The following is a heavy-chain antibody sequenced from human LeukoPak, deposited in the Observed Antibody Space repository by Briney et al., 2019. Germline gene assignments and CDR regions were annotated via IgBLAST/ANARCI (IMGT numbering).Heavy chain of an antibody. V-gene: IGHV3-21*01. Sequence: GGSLRLSCAASGFTFSSYSMRWVRQAPGKGLEWVSSISSSSSYIYYADSVKGRFTISRDNAKNSLYLQMNSLRAEDTAVYYCASYIRGINYYCMDVWGKGTTVTVSS. CDR2: ISSSSSYI. CDR3: ASYIRGINYYCMDV. CDR1: GFTFSSYS. D-gene: IGHD5-24*01. J-gene: IGHJ6*03.